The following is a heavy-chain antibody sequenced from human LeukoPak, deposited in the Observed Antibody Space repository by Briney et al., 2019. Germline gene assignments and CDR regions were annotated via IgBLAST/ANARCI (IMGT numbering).Heavy chain of an antibody. Sequence: GSLRLSCAASGFTFSSYAMSWIRQPPGKGLEWIGEINHSGSTNYNPSLKSRVTISVDTSKNQFSLKLSSVTAADTAVYYCARGYYDSQDFDIWGQGTMVTVSS. CDR3: ARGYYDSQDFDI. V-gene: IGHV4-34*01. CDR1: GFTFSSYA. CDR2: INHSGST. J-gene: IGHJ3*02. D-gene: IGHD3-22*01.